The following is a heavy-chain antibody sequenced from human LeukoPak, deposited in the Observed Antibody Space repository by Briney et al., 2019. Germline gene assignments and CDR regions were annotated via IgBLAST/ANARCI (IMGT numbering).Heavy chain of an antibody. CDR2: ISGDGTET. V-gene: IGHV3-23*01. CDR3: AKGGHYSFFDD. J-gene: IGHJ4*02. D-gene: IGHD4-11*01. Sequence: PGGSLRLSCTASGLIFRNYAMTWVRQAPRKGLEWVSTISGDGTETFYADSVKGRFTISRDNSKNTHYLQMSSLRAEDTGICYCAKGGHYSFFDDWGQGTLVTVSS. CDR1: GLIFRNYA.